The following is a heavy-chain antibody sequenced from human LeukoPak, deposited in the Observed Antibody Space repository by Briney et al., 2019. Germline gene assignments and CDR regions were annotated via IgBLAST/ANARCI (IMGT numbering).Heavy chain of an antibody. J-gene: IGHJ3*02. CDR3: ARVARHSSSPAFDI. V-gene: IGHV1-46*01. CDR2: INPSGGST. CDR1: GYTFT. D-gene: IGHD6-13*01. Sequence: ASVKVSCKASGYTFTIHWVRQAPGQGLEGMGIINPSGGSTSYAQKFQGRVTMTRDTSTSTVYMELSSLRSEDTAVYYCARVARHSSSPAFDIWGQGTMVTVSS.